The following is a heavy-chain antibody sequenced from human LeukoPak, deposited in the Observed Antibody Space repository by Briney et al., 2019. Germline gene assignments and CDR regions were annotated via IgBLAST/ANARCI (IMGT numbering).Heavy chain of an antibody. V-gene: IGHV1-2*02. CDR3: ASNGYSSGWYNY. J-gene: IGHJ4*02. CDR2: INPNSGAT. Sequence: ASVKVSCKASGYTFTGYYLHWVRQAPGQGLEWMGWINPNSGATNYAQKFQGRVTMTRDTSISTAYMELSRLRSDDTAVYYCASNGYSSGWYNYWGQGTLVTVSS. CDR1: GYTFTGYY. D-gene: IGHD6-19*01.